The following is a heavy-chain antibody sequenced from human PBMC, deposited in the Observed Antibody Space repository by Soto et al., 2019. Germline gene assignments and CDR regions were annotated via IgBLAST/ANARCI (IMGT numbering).Heavy chain of an antibody. CDR2: IIPIFETT. D-gene: IGHD3-3*01. Sequence: QVQLVQSGAEVKKPGSSVKVSCKASGGSFRNYVFSWVRQAPGQWLEWMGGIIPIFETTRYAQKFQGRVTSNADESTSTAYMELSSLRSEDTAVYYCVRAQRSLEWLCSFDYWGQGTLVTVSS. CDR3: VRAQRSLEWLCSFDY. V-gene: IGHV1-69*01. J-gene: IGHJ4*02. CDR1: GGSFRNYV.